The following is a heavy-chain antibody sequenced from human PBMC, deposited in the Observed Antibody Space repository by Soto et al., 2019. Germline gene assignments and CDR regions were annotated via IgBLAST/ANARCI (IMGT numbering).Heavy chain of an antibody. CDR1: GGSISSSSYY. J-gene: IGHJ4*02. CDR3: ARLEGLATISYYFDF. D-gene: IGHD3-9*01. V-gene: IGHV4-39*01. CDR2: IYYSGST. Sequence: SETLSLTFSVSGGSISSSSYYWGWIRQPPGKGLEWIGSIYYSGSTYYNPSLKSRVTISIDKSKNQFSLKLSSLTAADTAVYYCARLEGLATISYYFDFWGQGTLVTVSS.